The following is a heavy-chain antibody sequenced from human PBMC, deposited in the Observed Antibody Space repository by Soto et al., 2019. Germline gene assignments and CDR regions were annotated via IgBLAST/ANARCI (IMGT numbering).Heavy chain of an antibody. J-gene: IGHJ6*03. Sequence: ASVKVSCKASGYTFTSYAMHWVRQAPGQGLEWMGWISAYNGNTNYAQKLQGRVTMTTDTSTSTAYMELRSLRSDDTAVYYCARWRDQLHMDVWGKGTTVTVSS. CDR3: ARWRDQLHMDV. D-gene: IGHD2-2*01. V-gene: IGHV1-18*01. CDR1: GYTFTSYA. CDR2: ISAYNGNT.